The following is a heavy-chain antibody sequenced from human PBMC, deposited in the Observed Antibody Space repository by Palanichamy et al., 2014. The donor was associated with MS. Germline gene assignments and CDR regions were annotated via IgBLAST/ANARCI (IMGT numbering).Heavy chain of an antibody. CDR2: IKQDGSEK. J-gene: IGHJ2*01. Sequence: EVQLVESGGGLAQPGGSLRLSCAASGFTFSNYWMSWVRQAPGKGLEWVATIKQDGSEKYYVDSVKGRFTISRDNAMNSLYPQMNSLRAEDTAVYYCARPAASNWDYRYFDLWGRGTLVTVSS. CDR1: GFTFSNYW. D-gene: IGHD7-27*01. V-gene: IGHV3-7*01. CDR3: ARPAASNWDYRYFDL.